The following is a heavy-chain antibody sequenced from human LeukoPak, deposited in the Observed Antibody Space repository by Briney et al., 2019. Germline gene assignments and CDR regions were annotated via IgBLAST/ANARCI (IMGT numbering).Heavy chain of an antibody. CDR3: ARAIYYDILTGYYTREGYFDY. V-gene: IGHV4-34*01. D-gene: IGHD3-9*01. CDR1: GGSFSGYY. Sequence: SETLSPTCAVYGGSFSGYYWSWIRQPPGKGLEWIGEINHSGSTNYNPSLKSRVTISVDTSKNQFSLKLSSVTAADTAVYYCARAIYYDILTGYYTREGYFDYWGQGTLVTVSS. CDR2: INHSGST. J-gene: IGHJ4*02.